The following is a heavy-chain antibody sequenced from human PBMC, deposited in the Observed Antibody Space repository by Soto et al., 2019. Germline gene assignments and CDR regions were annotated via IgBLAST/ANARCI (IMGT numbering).Heavy chain of an antibody. J-gene: IGHJ6*02. CDR3: AKYPLLGTLDV. V-gene: IGHV3-30*18. Sequence: GGSLRLSCAASGFTFSSYGMHWVRQAPGKGLEWVAVISYDGSNKYYADSVKGRFTISRDNSKNTLYLQMNSLRAEDTAVYYCAKYPLLGTLDVWGQGTTVTVSS. CDR1: GFTFSSYG. CDR2: ISYDGSNK. D-gene: IGHD1-7*01.